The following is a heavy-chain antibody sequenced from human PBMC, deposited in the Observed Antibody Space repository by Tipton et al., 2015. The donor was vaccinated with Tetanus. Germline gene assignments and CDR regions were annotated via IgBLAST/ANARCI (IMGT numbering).Heavy chain of an antibody. Sequence: QLVQSGAEVKKPGSSVKVSCKASGDTFSSYAISWVRQAPGQGLEWMGVIIPIFGTASYAQKFQGRVTITADKSTSTAYMELSSLRSEDTAVYYGASVRTAYYDSSADYGGQGTLVTVSS. CDR3: ASVRTAYYDSSADY. D-gene: IGHD3-22*01. J-gene: IGHJ4*02. CDR1: GDTFSSYA. V-gene: IGHV1-69*06. CDR2: IIPIFGTA.